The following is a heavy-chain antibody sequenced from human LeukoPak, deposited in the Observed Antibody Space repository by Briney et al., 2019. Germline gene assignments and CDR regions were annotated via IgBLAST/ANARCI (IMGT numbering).Heavy chain of an antibody. V-gene: IGHV4-59*01. CDR3: AREIGTYYYDSSGFDY. J-gene: IGHJ4*02. Sequence: SETLSLTCTVSGGSISSYYWSWIRQPPGKGLEWIGYIYYSGSTNYNPSLKGRVTISVDTSKNQFSLKLSSVTAADTAVYYCAREIGTYYYDSSGFDYWGQGTLVTVSS. CDR1: GGSISSYY. D-gene: IGHD3-22*01. CDR2: IYYSGST.